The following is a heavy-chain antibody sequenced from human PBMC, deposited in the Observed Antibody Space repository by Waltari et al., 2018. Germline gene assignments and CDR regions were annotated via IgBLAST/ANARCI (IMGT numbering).Heavy chain of an antibody. CDR2: IYHSGST. CDR3: AEAGYYYDSSGSPDAFDI. V-gene: IGHV4-4*02. D-gene: IGHD3-22*01. J-gene: IGHJ3*02. Sequence: QVQLQESGPGLVKPSGTLSLTCAVSGGSISSSNWWSWVRQPPGKGLEWIGEIYHSGSTNYHPSLKSRVTISVDKSKNQFSLKLSSVTAADTAVYYCAEAGYYYDSSGSPDAFDIWGQGTMVTVSS. CDR1: GGSISSSNW.